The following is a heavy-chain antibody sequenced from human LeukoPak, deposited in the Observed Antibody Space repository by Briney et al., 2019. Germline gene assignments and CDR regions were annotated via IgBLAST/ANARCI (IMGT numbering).Heavy chain of an antibody. CDR1: GGSFSGYY. Sequence: SETLSLTCAVYGGSFSGYYWSWIRQPPGKGLEWIGEINHSGSTNYNPSLKSRVTLSVDTSKNQFSLKLSSVTAADTAVYYCARIGCSSTSCYTHYSDYWGQGTLVTVSS. CDR2: INHSGST. CDR3: ARIGCSSTSCYTHYSDY. D-gene: IGHD2-2*02. J-gene: IGHJ4*02. V-gene: IGHV4-34*01.